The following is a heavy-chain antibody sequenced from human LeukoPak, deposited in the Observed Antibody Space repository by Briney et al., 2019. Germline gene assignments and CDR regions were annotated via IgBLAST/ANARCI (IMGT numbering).Heavy chain of an antibody. CDR3: AHRKAISWAHDY. Sequence: AGGSLRLSCAASGFTVSSSYMSWVRQAPGKGLEWVSVIYSGGSGSTYYADSVKGRFTISRGNSKNTLNLQMNNLRAEDTAVYYCAHRKAISWAHDYWGQGTLVTVSS. J-gene: IGHJ4*02. CDR2: IYSGGSGST. CDR1: GFTVSSSY. D-gene: IGHD6-13*01. V-gene: IGHV3-53*01.